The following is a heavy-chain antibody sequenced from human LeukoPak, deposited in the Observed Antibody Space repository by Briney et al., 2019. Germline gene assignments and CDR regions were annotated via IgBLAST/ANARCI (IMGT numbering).Heavy chain of an antibody. D-gene: IGHD3-22*01. Sequence: SETLSLTCTVSGGSISKSSYYWGWIRQPPGKGLEWIGSIYYSGSAYYNPSLESRVTISVDTSKSQFSLKLSSVTAADTAMYYCASQWYYYDSSGLDAFDIWGRGTMVTVSS. CDR2: IYYSGSA. V-gene: IGHV4-39*01. J-gene: IGHJ3*02. CDR1: GGSISKSSYY. CDR3: ASQWYYYDSSGLDAFDI.